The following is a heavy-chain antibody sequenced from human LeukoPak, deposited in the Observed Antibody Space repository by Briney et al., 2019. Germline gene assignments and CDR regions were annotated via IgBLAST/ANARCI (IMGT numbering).Heavy chain of an antibody. J-gene: IGHJ6*03. CDR3: EKGFGSPIWSGYYEYYYYYMDV. Sequence: QSGGSLRLSCAASGFTFSTQAMNWVRQAPGKGLEWVAVISDDGRHNYYADSVKGRFTISRDNTKNTLYLQMNSLRAEDTAVYYCEKGFGSPIWSGYYEYYYYYMDVWGKGTTVTVSS. D-gene: IGHD3-3*01. CDR1: GFTFSTQA. CDR2: ISDDGRHN. V-gene: IGHV3-30*04.